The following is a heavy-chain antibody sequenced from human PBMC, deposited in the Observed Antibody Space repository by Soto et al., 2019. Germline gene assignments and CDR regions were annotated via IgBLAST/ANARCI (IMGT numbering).Heavy chain of an antibody. CDR3: AKDVGYYDSSGYYGMDV. J-gene: IGHJ6*02. V-gene: IGHV3-23*01. CDR2: ISGSGGST. CDR1: GFTFSSYA. Sequence: EVQLLESGGGLVQPGGSLRLSCAASGFTFSSYAMSWVRQAPGKGLEWVSAISGSGGSTYYADSVKGRFTISRDNSKNTPYLQMNSLRAEDTAVYYCAKDVGYYDSSGYYGMDVWGQGTTVTVSS. D-gene: IGHD3-22*01.